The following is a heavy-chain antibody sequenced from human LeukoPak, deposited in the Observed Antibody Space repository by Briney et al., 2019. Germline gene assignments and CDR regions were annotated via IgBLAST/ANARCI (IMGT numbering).Heavy chain of an antibody. D-gene: IGHD4-11*01. V-gene: IGHV1-18*01. CDR2: ISAYNGNT. J-gene: IGHJ6*02. CDR3: ARLQTTVTTGGYYYGMDV. CDR1: GYTFTTYG. Sequence: ASVTVSCKASGYTFTTYGISWVRQAPGQGLEWMGWISAYNGNTNYAQKLQGRVTMTTDTSTSTAYMELRSLRSDDTAVYYCARLQTTVTTGGYYYGMDVWGQGTTVTVSS.